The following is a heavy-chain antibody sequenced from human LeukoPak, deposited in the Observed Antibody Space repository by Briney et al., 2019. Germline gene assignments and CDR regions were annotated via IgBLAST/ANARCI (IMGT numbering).Heavy chain of an antibody. V-gene: IGHV3-53*04. D-gene: IGHD1-14*01. CDR2: IYSGNT. Sequence: PGGSLRLSCAASGFVVSATSMSWVRQPPGKGLEWVSIIYSGNTRYADSVKGRFTISRHDSENTVSLHMNSLLLEDTAVYFCAKTTSPDDVRWPYFDSWGQGILVTVSS. J-gene: IGHJ4*02. CDR3: AKTTSPDDVRWPYFDS. CDR1: GFVVSATS.